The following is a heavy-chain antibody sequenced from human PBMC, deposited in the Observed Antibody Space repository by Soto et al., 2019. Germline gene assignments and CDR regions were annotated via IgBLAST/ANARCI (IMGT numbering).Heavy chain of an antibody. J-gene: IGHJ3*02. Sequence: SETLSLTGTVSGGSVSSGSYYWTWIRQRPGKGLEWIGYIYYIGSTYYSPSLKSRLSISLDTSKNQFSLRLSSVTAADTAMYYCARARLSAVYTFDICGQGTMVTF. V-gene: IGHV4-31*03. CDR1: GGSVSSGSYY. CDR3: ARARLSAVYTFDI. CDR2: IYYIGST. D-gene: IGHD1-20*01.